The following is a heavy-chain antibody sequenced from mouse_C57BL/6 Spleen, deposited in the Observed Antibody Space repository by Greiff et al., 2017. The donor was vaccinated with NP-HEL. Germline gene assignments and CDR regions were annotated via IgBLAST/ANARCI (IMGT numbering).Heavy chain of an antibody. Sequence: EVQVVDSGGGLVKPGGSLKLSCAASGFTFSSYTMSWVRQTPEKRLEWVATISGGGGNTYYPDSVKGRFTISRDNAKNTLYLQMSSLRSEDTALYYCARQGAGSSFYYAMDYWGQGTSVTVSS. J-gene: IGHJ4*01. CDR2: ISGGGGNT. CDR3: ARQGAGSSFYYAMDY. D-gene: IGHD1-1*01. CDR1: GFTFSSYT. V-gene: IGHV5-9*01.